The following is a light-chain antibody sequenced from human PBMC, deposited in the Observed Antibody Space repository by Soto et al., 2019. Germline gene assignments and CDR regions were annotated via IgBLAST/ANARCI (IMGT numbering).Light chain of an antibody. Sequence: EIVLSHAPGTPFFSPGEKATLSCRASQSVISNSLAWYQQKPGQAPRLLIYGASSRATGIPDRFSGSGSGTDFTLTISRLEPEDFAVYYCQQYGRSPTFGQGTRLEIK. V-gene: IGKV3-20*01. CDR3: QQYGRSPT. J-gene: IGKJ5*01. CDR2: GAS. CDR1: QSVISNS.